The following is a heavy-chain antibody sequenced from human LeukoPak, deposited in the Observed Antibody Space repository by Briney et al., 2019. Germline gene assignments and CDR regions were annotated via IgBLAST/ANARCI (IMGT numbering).Heavy chain of an antibody. J-gene: IGHJ6*03. CDR2: ISAYNGNT. Sequence: GASVEVSCKASGYTFTSYGISWVRQAPGQGLEWMGWISAYNGNTNYAQKLQGRVTMTTDTSTSTAYMELRSLRSDDTAVYYCARSRLYYYYYYMDVWGKGTTVTVSS. CDR3: ARSRLYYYYYYMDV. V-gene: IGHV1-18*01. CDR1: GYTFTSYG. D-gene: IGHD2-2*01.